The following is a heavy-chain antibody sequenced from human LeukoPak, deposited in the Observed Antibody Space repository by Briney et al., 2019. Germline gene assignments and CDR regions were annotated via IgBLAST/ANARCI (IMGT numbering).Heavy chain of an antibody. J-gene: IGHJ5*02. CDR3: ARGLTRDWFDP. V-gene: IGHV4-59*01. CDR2: IYYSGST. CDR1: GGSISSYY. Sequence: SQTLSLTCTVSGGSISSYYWSWIRQPPGKGLEWIGYIYYSGSTNYNPSLKSRVTISVDTSKNQFSLKLSSVTAADTAVYYCARGLTRDWFDPWGQGTLVTVSS.